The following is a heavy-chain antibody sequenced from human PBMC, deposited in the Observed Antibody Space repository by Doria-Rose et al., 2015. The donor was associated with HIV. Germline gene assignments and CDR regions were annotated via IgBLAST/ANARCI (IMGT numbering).Heavy chain of an antibody. J-gene: IGHJ4*02. V-gene: IGHV3-21*03. Sequence: FSKYSMNWVRQAPGQGLEWVSSISSSSEYIYYVDSVQGRFTISRDNAKNSVYLQMNSLRTEDTAAYYCARDHYDSGGYCRDWGQGTLVTVSS. CDR2: ISSSSEYI. CDR1: FSKYS. D-gene: IGHD3-22*01. CDR3: ARDHYDSGGYCRD.